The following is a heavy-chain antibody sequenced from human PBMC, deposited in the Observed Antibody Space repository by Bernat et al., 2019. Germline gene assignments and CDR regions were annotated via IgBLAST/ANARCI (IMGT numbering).Heavy chain of an antibody. V-gene: IGHV3-74*01. D-gene: IGHD2-15*01. Sequence: EVQLVESGGGLVQPGGSQRLSCAASGFTFSRYWMHWVRQAPGKGLVWVSRINSDGSTTSYADSVKGRFTISRDNAKNSLYLQMNSLRAEDTAVYYCARNYFSDIVVVVAATRGAFDIWGQGTMVTVSS. CDR1: GFTFSRYW. CDR2: INSDGSTT. CDR3: ARNYFSDIVVVVAATRGAFDI. J-gene: IGHJ3*02.